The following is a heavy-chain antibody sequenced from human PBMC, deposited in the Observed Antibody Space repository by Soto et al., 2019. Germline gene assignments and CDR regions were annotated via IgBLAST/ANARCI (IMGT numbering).Heavy chain of an antibody. D-gene: IGHD6-25*01. CDR1: GGSFSGYY. CDR2: INHSGST. J-gene: IGHJ6*02. Sequence: QVQLQQWGAGLLKPSETLSLTCAVYGGSFSGYYWSWIRQPPGKGLEWIGEINHSGSTNYNPSHKSRVTLSVDTSKNHVSLKLSPVTAADTAVYYCARQRSGPRLYYYSCMDVWGQGTTGTVSS. CDR3: ARQRSGPRLYYYSCMDV. V-gene: IGHV4-34*01.